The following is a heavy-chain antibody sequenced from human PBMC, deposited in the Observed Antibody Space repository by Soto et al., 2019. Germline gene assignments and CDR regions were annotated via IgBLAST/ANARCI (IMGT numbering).Heavy chain of an antibody. V-gene: IGHV4-34*01. CDR2: INHSGRV. CDR3: STRAYDTNGYYRFDP. D-gene: IGHD3-22*01. CDR1: GGSFSGHS. Sequence: SETLSLTCAVYGGSFSGHSWTWIRQSPGKGLEWIGDINHSGRVNYSPSLKSRVTISLDTSKNQFSLTLSTVTAADTAMYYCSTRAYDTNGYYRFDPWGQGTLVTVSS. J-gene: IGHJ5*01.